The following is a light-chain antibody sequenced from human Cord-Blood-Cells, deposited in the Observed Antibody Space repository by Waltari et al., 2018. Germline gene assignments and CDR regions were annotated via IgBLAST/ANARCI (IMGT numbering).Light chain of an antibody. V-gene: IGLV2-14*01. J-gene: IGLJ2*01. CDR2: DVS. Sequence: QSARTQPASGSGSPGQRITISRTGTTSDVGDYNYGSWQQQHPGKPPILIIYDVSNRPSGPSHLFSGYTSGNTASLTSAGLQAEDDAYYYCSSYTSSSPLVFGGGTKLTVL. CDR1: TSDVGDYNY. CDR3: SSYTSSSPLV.